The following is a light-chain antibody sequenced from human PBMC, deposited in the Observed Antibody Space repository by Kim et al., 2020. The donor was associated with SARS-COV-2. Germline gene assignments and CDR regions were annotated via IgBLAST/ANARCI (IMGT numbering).Light chain of an antibody. CDR1: QSVSSY. CDR2: TAF. Sequence: VSPGERATLSCRASQSVSSYLAWYQQKPGQAPRLLIYTAFTRATGIPARFSGSGSGTEFTLTISSLQSEDFAVYYCQQYNNWPFTFGPGTKVDIK. J-gene: IGKJ3*01. CDR3: QQYNNWPFT. V-gene: IGKV3-15*01.